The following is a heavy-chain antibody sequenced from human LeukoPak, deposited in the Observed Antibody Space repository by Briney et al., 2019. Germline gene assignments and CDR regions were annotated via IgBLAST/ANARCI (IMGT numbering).Heavy chain of an antibody. V-gene: IGHV3-23*01. Sequence: GGSLRLSCAASGFTFSSYAMSWVRQAPGKGLEWVSAISGSGGSTYYADSVKGRFTISRDNSKNTLYLQMNSLRAEDTAVYYCAKGNDCSSTSCLYSSSWYPQYFQHWGQGTQVTVSS. J-gene: IGHJ1*01. CDR1: GFTFSSYA. CDR2: ISGSGGST. CDR3: AKGNDCSSTSCLYSSSWYPQYFQH. D-gene: IGHD2-2*01.